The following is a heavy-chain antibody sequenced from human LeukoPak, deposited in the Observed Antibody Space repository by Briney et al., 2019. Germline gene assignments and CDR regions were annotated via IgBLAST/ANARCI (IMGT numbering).Heavy chain of an antibody. CDR1: EFTFSGYK. Sequence: GGSLRLSCVASEFTFSGYKMNWVRQAPGKGLEWVSHISSSGSSIYYADSVKGRFTISGDNAKNSLYLQMNSLRAEDTAVYYCAREAHDYSNYRFDYWGRGTLVTVSS. D-gene: IGHD4-11*01. CDR2: ISSSGSSI. CDR3: AREAHDYSNYRFDY. J-gene: IGHJ4*02. V-gene: IGHV3-48*03.